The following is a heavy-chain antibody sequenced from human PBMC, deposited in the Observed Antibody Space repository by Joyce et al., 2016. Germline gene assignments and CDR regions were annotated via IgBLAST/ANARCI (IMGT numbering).Heavy chain of an antibody. Sequence: EVQLLASGGGLVQPGGSLRLSFAAAGFTFSSYAMSWVRQAPGKGLEWVSASSGSGGSTYYAYCVKGWCTISRDNSKNTLYLQMNSMRAEDTAVYYCAKDTITMIVVVILDYWGQGTLVTVSS. V-gene: IGHV3-23*01. CDR1: GFTFSSYA. D-gene: IGHD3-22*01. CDR2: SSGSGGST. J-gene: IGHJ4*02. CDR3: AKDTITMIVVVILDY.